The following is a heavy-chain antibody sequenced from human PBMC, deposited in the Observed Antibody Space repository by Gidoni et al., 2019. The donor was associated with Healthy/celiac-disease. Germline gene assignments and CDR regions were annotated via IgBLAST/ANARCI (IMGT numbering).Heavy chain of an antibody. CDR1: GHTFTSYG. J-gene: IGHJ5*02. V-gene: IGHV1-18*01. Sequence: QAHLLQLGAEVYKPRASVKVSCKASGHTFTSYGISRVRQAPGQGLEWMGWFSAYNGNTNDAQKLQGRVTMTTDTSTSTAYMELRSLRSDDTAVYYCARLHYGDYGFDPWGQGTLVTVSS. D-gene: IGHD4-17*01. CDR3: ARLHYGDYGFDP. CDR2: FSAYNGNT.